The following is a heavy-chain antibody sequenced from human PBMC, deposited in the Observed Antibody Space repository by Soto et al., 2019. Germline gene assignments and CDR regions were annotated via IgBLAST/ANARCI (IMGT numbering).Heavy chain of an antibody. CDR3: ARIQSGGWNQIDY. D-gene: IGHD6-19*01. V-gene: IGHV4-59*01. CDR1: GGSISSYY. Sequence: PSETLSLTCTVSGGSISSYYWSWIRQPPGKGLEWIGYIYYSGSTNYNPSLKSRVTISVDTSKNQFSLKLSSVTAADTAVYYCARIQSGGWNQIDYWGQGTLVTVSS. J-gene: IGHJ4*02. CDR2: IYYSGST.